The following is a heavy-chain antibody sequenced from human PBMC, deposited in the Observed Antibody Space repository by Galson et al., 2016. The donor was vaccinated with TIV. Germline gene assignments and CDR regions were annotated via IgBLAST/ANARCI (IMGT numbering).Heavy chain of an antibody. CDR1: GDSVSRNGVA. CDR3: ARIPTIWKSYIYIGSR. Sequence: CAISGDSVSRNGVAWNWIRQSPSRGLEWLGRTYYTSKWYNDYAVFVKSRITINPDTSRNQFSLQLNSVTPEDTAADYCARIPTIWKSYIYIGSRWGEGTLLTASS. D-gene: IGHD3-10*01. CDR2: TYYTSKWYN. J-gene: IGHJ4*02. V-gene: IGHV6-1*01.